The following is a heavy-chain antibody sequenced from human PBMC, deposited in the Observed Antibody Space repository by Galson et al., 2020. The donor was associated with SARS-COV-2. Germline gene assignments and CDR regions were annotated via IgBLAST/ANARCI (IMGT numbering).Heavy chain of an antibody. V-gene: IGHV1-18*01. J-gene: IGHJ6*02. CDR3: ARDSERLSPNSGSSGYLYYGMDV. D-gene: IGHD6-6*01. CDR1: GFTFTTYG. Sequence: EKVDCKASGFTFTTYGISWVRQAPGQGLEWMGWISAYNGYTKYAQKFQGRVTLTTDTSTTTAYMELWSLTSDDTGVYYCARDSERLSPNSGSSGYLYYGMDVWGRGTTVTVSS. CDR2: ISAYNGYT.